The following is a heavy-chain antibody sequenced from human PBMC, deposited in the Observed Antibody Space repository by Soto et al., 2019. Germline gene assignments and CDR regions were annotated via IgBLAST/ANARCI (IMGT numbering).Heavy chain of an antibody. J-gene: IGHJ3*01. CDR2: ISWDDDK. CDR1: GFSLSTSGVA. Sequence: QITLKESGPTLVKPTQTLTLTCTFSGFSLSTSGVAVGWIRQPPGKAPEWLALISWDDDKRHSPSLKSRLTITTATSNNQLFLTMTPLHPLYTATSYCAHIRLTVFCAYHIVGDIEAFEVWGQGTMVTVSS. CDR3: AHIRLTVFCAYHIVGDIEAFEV. V-gene: IGHV2-5*02. D-gene: IGHD3-10*01.